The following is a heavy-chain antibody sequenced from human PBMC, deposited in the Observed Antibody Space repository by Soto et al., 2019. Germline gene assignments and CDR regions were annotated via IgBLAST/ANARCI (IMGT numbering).Heavy chain of an antibody. D-gene: IGHD2-8*01. CDR2: ISGSGGST. CDR3: AKANRRGYCTNGVCPHCFDY. V-gene: IGHV3-23*01. J-gene: IGHJ4*02. Sequence: GGSLRLSCAASGFTFSSYAMSWVRQAPGKGLEWVSAISGSGGSTYYADSVKGRFTISRDNSKNTLYLQMNSLRAEDTAVYYCAKANRRGYCTNGVCPHCFDYWGQGTLVTVSS. CDR1: GFTFSSYA.